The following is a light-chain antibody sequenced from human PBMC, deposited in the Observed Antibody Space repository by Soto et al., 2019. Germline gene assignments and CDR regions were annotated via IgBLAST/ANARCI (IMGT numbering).Light chain of an antibody. CDR3: QQYNNWPPFT. CDR2: GAS. J-gene: IGKJ3*01. CDR1: QSVSSN. Sequence: EIVMTQSPATLSVSPGERATLSCRASQSVSSNLAWYQQKPGQAPRLLIYGASTRATGIPARFSGSGSGTDCTLTISSLQSEDFAVYYCQQYNNWPPFTFGPGTKVDIK. V-gene: IGKV3-15*01.